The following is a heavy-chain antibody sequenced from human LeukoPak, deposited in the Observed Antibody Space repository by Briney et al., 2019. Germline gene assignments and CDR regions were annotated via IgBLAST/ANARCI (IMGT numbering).Heavy chain of an antibody. CDR1: GFTFSSYA. Sequence: GGSLRLSCAASGFTFSSYAMHWVRQAPGKGLEWVAVISYDGSNKYYADSVKGRFTISRDNSKNTLYLQMNSLRAEDTAVYYCARDLGSSSRGSIYWGQGTLVTVSS. CDR2: ISYDGSNK. V-gene: IGHV3-30-3*01. J-gene: IGHJ4*02. CDR3: ARDLGSSSRGSIY. D-gene: IGHD6-6*01.